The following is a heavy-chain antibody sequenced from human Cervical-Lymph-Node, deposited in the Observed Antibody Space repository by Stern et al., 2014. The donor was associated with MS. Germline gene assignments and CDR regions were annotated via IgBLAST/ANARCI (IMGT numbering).Heavy chain of an antibody. D-gene: IGHD1-26*01. V-gene: IGHV4-31*03. J-gene: IGHJ4*01. CDR2: NSYSGSA. CDR3: ASSGSYARYYFDL. Sequence: VQLQESGPRVVKPSQTLSLSCTVSGGSVNDGGHYWTWIRQHPGKGLDWIGFNSYSGSAIYRPSLKSRVTISLDTAKNHFSLNMTSVTAADTALYFCASSGSYARYYFDLWGQGTLVTVSS. CDR1: GGSVNDGGHY.